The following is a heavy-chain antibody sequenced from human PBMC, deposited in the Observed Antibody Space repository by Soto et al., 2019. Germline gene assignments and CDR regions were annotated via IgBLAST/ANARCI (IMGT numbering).Heavy chain of an antibody. J-gene: IGHJ5*02. CDR3: AREPRYYYDSSGYLNWFDP. V-gene: IGHV3-33*08. CDR2: IWYDGNEK. Sequence: RLSCAASGFSVSVDSMVWVRQAPGKGLEWVAVIWYDGNEKYYVDSVEGRFTISRDNSKNTLYLQMNSLRDEDTAVYYCAREPRYYYDSSGYLNWFDPWGQGTLVTVSS. D-gene: IGHD3-22*01. CDR1: GFSVSVDS.